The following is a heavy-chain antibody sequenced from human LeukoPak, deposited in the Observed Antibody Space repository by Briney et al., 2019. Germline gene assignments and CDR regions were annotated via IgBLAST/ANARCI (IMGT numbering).Heavy chain of an antibody. D-gene: IGHD2-15*01. J-gene: IGHJ4*02. CDR1: GFTLSSYA. CDR3: AKSTSVVVAASAY. CDR2: ISGSGGST. Sequence: GGSLRLSCAASGFTLSSYAMSWVRQAPGKGLEWVSAISGSGGSTYYADSVKGRFTISRDNSKNTLYLQMNSLRAEDTAVYYCAKSTSVVVAASAYWGQGTLVTVSS. V-gene: IGHV3-23*01.